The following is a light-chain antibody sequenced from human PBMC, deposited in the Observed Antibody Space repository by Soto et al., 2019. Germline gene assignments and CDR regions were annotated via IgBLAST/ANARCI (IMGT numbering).Light chain of an antibody. V-gene: IGKV1-39*01. CDR3: QQSYSTPFT. CDR2: AAS. J-gene: IGKJ3*01. Sequence: DIQMTQSPSSLSASVGDRVTITCRASQSISSYLNWYQQKPGKAPKLVIYAASSLQSGVPTRFSGIESGTDFTLTSSRLQHEDFAAYYCQQSYSTPFTFGPGTKVYI. CDR1: QSISSY.